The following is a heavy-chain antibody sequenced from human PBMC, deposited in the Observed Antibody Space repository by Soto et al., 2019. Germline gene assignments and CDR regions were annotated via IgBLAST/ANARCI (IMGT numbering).Heavy chain of an antibody. Sequence: PGGSLRLSCAASGFTFSSYSMNWVRQAPGKGLEWVSSISSSSSYIYYADSVKGRFTISRDNAKNSLYLQMNSLRSEDTAVYYCARDLPPTVTKGNDYYYYGMDVWGQGTTVTVSS. CDR1: GFTFSSYS. V-gene: IGHV3-21*04. D-gene: IGHD4-17*01. CDR3: ARDLPPTVTKGNDYYYYGMDV. CDR2: ISSSSSYI. J-gene: IGHJ6*02.